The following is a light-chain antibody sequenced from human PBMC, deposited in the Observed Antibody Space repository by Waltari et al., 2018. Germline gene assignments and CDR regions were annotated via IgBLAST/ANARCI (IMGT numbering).Light chain of an antibody. CDR1: QNIDFY. CDR2: AIS. J-gene: IGKJ2*02. V-gene: IGKV1-39*01. CDR3: QQTYRTPST. Sequence: DIQMTQSPSSLSASVGDRITITCRASQNIDFYLNWYQQKPGKAPNLLLYAISTLQSGVPSRFSGSGSGTNFTLTISVLKTEDFATYFCQQTYRTPSTFGQGTKLDI.